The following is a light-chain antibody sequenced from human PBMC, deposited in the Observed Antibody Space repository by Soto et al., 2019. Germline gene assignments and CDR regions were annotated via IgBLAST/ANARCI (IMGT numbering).Light chain of an antibody. CDR1: SGYSSYA. V-gene: IGLV4-69*01. CDR2: LNSDGSH. CDR3: QTWGTGIRV. J-gene: IGLJ2*01. Sequence: LVLTQSPSASASLGASVNFTCTLSSGYSSYAIAWHQQQPEKGPRYLMKLNSDGSHSKGDDIPDRFSGSSSGAERYLTISSLQSEDEADYYCQTWGTGIRVFGGGTKLTVL.